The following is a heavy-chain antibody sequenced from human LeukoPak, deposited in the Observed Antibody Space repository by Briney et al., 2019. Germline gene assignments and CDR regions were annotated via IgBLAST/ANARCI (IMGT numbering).Heavy chain of an antibody. D-gene: IGHD3-22*01. CDR2: ISPSGSTI. Sequence: PGGSLRLSCAASGFTFSTYEMSWVRQAPGKGLEWVSYISPSGSTIHYADSVKGRFSISRDNAKNSLYLQMNSLRAEDTAVYYCAREVYDCSGYDYYRPAFDIWGQGTMVTVSS. J-gene: IGHJ3*02. V-gene: IGHV3-48*03. CDR1: GFTFSTYE. CDR3: AREVYDCSGYDYYRPAFDI.